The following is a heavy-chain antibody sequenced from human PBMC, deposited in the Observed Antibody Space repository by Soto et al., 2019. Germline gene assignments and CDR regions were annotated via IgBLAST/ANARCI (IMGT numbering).Heavy chain of an antibody. CDR1: GGSVSSGSYY. CDR2: IYYSGST. V-gene: IGHV4-61*01. D-gene: IGHD3-22*01. J-gene: IGHJ3*02. CDR3: ARDLDRQDAFDI. Sequence: SETLSLTCTVSGGSVSSGSYYWSWIRQPPGKGLEWIGYIYYSGSTNYNPSLKSRVTISVDTSKNQFSLKLSSVTAADTAVYYCARDLDRQDAFDIWGQGTMVTIS.